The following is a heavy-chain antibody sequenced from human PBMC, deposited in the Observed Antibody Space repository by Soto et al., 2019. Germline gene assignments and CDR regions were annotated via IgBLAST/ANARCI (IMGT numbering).Heavy chain of an antibody. V-gene: IGHV1-69*06. CDR2: IVPILGPA. J-gene: IGHJ4*02. Sequence: QVQLVQSGAEVKKPGSSVNVSCKASGGTFNTFAISWVRQAPGQGLEYLGGIVPILGPAVYAQRFQSRVTITADNSTSKAYLELISLSSEDTAVYYCARAAKRYFDSWGQGTQVTVSS. CDR3: ARAAKRYFDS. CDR1: GGTFNTFA.